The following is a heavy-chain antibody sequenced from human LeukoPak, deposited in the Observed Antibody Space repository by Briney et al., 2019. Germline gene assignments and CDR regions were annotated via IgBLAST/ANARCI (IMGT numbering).Heavy chain of an antibody. D-gene: IGHD3/OR15-3a*01. J-gene: IGHJ2*01. V-gene: IGHV4-39*01. CDR3: ARVVDWGWYFDL. CDR1: GGSISSSSYY. Sequence: SETLSLTCTVSGGSISSSSYYWGWIRQPPGKGLEWIGSIYYSGSTYYNPSLKSRVTISVDTSKNQFSLKLSSVTAADTAVYYCARVVDWGWYFDLWGRGTLVTVSS. CDR2: IYYSGST.